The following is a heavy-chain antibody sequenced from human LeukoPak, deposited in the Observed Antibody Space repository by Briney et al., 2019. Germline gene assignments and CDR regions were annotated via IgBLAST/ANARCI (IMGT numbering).Heavy chain of an antibody. Sequence: GGSLRLSCAASGFTFSDYYMSGIRQAPGKGLEWVSYISSSGSTIYYADSVKGRFTISRDNSKNTLYLQMNSLRAEDTAVYYCAKDRRACWYCDDRDWGQGTLVTVSS. CDR2: ISSSGSTI. V-gene: IGHV3-11*01. CDR1: GFTFSDYY. CDR3: AKDRRACWYCDDRD. D-gene: IGHD6-13*01. J-gene: IGHJ4*02.